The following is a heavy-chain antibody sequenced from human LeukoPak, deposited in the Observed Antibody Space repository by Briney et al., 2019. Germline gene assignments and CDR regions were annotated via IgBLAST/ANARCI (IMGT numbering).Heavy chain of an antibody. CDR1: GFTFSSYS. J-gene: IGHJ4*02. V-gene: IGHV3-21*01. D-gene: IGHD6-13*01. Sequence: GGSLRLSCAASGFTFSSYSINWVRQAPGKGLEWVSSISGSGTYIYYADSVKGRFTISRDNAKTSLYLQMNSLRAEDTAVYYCARALHSNNWYVDYWGQGTLVTVSS. CDR3: ARALHSNNWYVDY. CDR2: ISGSGTYI.